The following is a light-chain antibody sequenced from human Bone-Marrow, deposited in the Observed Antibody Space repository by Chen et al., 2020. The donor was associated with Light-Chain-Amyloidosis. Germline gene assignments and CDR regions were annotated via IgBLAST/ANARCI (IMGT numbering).Light chain of an antibody. CDR3: QSAYSSGTYEVI. CDR2: RDT. CDR1: DLPTKY. V-gene: IGLV3-25*03. J-gene: IGLJ2*01. Sequence: YELTQPPSVSASTGQTARLTCSGDDLPTKYAYWYQQKPGQAPVLVIHRDTERPSGISERFSGSSSGTTATLTISGVQAEDEADYHCQSAYSSGTYEVIFGGGTKLTVL.